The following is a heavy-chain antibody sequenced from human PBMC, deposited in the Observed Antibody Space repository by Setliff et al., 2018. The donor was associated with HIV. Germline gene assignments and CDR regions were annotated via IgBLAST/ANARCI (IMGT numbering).Heavy chain of an antibody. V-gene: IGHV4-61*01. CDR2: IYYSGTT. CDR3: ASEAWTSYRSSSGYYYYYMDV. J-gene: IGHJ6*03. Sequence: PSETLSLTCTVSGDSVSSASYYWSWIRQPPGKGLEWIGYIYYSGTTKYNPSLKSRVTISVDTSKNQLTLKLSSVTAADTAVYYCASEAWTSYRSSSGYYYYYMDVWGKGTTVTVS. CDR1: GDSVSSASYY. D-gene: IGHD6-6*01.